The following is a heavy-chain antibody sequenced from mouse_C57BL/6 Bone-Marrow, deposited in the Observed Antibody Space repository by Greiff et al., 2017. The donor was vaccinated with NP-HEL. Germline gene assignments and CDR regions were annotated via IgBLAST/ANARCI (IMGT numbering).Heavy chain of an antibody. Sequence: QVQLKESGAELVRPGTSVKMSCKASGYTFTNYWIGWAKQRPGHGLEWIGDIYPGGGYTNYNEKFKGKATLTADKSSSTAYMQFSSLTSEDSAIYYCARWDGYLQFAYWGQGTLVTVSA. CDR3: ARWDGYLQFAY. CDR2: IYPGGGYT. V-gene: IGHV1-63*01. J-gene: IGHJ3*01. D-gene: IGHD2-3*01. CDR1: GYTFTNYW.